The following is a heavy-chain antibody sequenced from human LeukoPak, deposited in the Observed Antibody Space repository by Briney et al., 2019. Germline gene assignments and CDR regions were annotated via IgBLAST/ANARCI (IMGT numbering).Heavy chain of an antibody. CDR1: GGSISSTNW. J-gene: IGHJ4*02. CDR2: VYQSGST. Sequence: SETLSLTCAVSGGSISSTNWWSWVRQPPGKGLEWIGEVYQSGSTNYNPSLKSRVTISMDTSKTQFSLTLNSVTAADTAVYYCARNGYYSADYWGQGTLVTVSS. CDR3: ARNGYYSADY. D-gene: IGHD4-17*01. V-gene: IGHV4-4*02.